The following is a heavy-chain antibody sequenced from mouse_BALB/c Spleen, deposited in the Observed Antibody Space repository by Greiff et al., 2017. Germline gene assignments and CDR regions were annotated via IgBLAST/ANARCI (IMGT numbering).Heavy chain of an antibody. CDR2: INPSNGRT. D-gene: IGHD2-2*01. Sequence: VQLQQPGAELVKPGASVKLSCKASGYTFTSYWMHWVKQRPGQGLEWIGEINPSNGRTNYNEKFKSKATLTVDKSSSTAYMQLSSLTSEDSAVYYCAREGYGYDWYFDVWGAGTTVTVSS. J-gene: IGHJ1*01. CDR3: AREGYGYDWYFDV. V-gene: IGHV1S81*02. CDR1: GYTFTSYW.